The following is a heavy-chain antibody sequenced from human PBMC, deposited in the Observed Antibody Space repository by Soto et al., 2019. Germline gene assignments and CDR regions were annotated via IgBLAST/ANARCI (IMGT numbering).Heavy chain of an antibody. Sequence: QVQLQESGPGLVKPSETLSLTCTVSGGSVSSGSYYWSWIRQPPGKGLEWIGYIYYSGNTNYNPSLKSRVSISVDTSKNQFSLKLSSVTAADTAVYYCARDRRAVAGQFDPWGQGTLVTVSS. CDR3: ARDRRAVAGQFDP. J-gene: IGHJ5*02. V-gene: IGHV4-61*01. CDR1: GGSVSSGSYY. D-gene: IGHD6-19*01. CDR2: IYYSGNT.